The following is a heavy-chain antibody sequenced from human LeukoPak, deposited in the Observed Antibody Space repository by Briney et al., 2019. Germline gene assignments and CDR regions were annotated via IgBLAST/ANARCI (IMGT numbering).Heavy chain of an antibody. CDR2: ITPIFGTA. V-gene: IGHV1-69*13. CDR3: ARDLGYCSSTSCYDPNYYFDY. D-gene: IGHD2-2*01. CDR1: GGTFSSYA. Sequence: SVKVSCKASGGTFSSYAISWVRQAPGQGLEWMGGITPIFGTANYAQKFQGRVTITADESTSTAYMELSSLRSEDTAVYYCARDLGYCSSTSCYDPNYYFDYWGQGTLVTVSS. J-gene: IGHJ4*02.